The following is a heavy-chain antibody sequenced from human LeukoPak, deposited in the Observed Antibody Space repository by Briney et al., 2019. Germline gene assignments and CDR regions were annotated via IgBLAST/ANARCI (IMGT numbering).Heavy chain of an antibody. Sequence: GASVKVSCKASGYTFSSFAINWLRQAPGEGMEWMGWINTHTGNPTYAQGFTGRFVFSLDTSVSTTYLQITSLKTEDTATYYCAREVRGGEAAIDSWGQGTLVIVSS. CDR1: GYTFSSFA. CDR3: AREVRGGEAAIDS. D-gene: IGHD2-15*01. J-gene: IGHJ4*02. V-gene: IGHV7-4-1*02. CDR2: INTHTGNP.